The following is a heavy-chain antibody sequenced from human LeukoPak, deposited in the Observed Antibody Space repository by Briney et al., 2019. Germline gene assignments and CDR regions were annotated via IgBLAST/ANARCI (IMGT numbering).Heavy chain of an antibody. CDR1: GFTFSSYS. V-gene: IGHV3-21*01. J-gene: IGHJ4*02. D-gene: IGHD1-26*01. CDR2: ISSSSSDI. CDR3: ARGARYSGSDYFDY. Sequence: GGSLSLSCAASGFTFSSYSMNWVRQAPGKGLEWVSSISSSSSDIYYTDSVKGRFTISRDNAKNSLYLQMNSLRAEDTAVYYCARGARYSGSDYFDYWGQGTLVTVSS.